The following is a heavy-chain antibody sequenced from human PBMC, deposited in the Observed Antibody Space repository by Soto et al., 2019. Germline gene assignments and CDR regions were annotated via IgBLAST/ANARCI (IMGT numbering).Heavy chain of an antibody. CDR1: GFTFSSYS. CDR2: ISSSSSTI. J-gene: IGHJ4*02. CDR3: AREGPIPYFDY. Sequence: GGSLRLSCAASGFTFSSYSMNWVRQAPGKGLEWVSYISSSSSTIYYADSVKGRCTNTRDNAKNSLYLQMNTLRAEDTSVDYCAREGPIPYFDYWGQGTLVTVSS. V-gene: IGHV3-48*01.